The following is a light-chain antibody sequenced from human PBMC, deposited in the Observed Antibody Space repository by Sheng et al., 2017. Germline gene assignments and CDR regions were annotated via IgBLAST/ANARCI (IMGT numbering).Light chain of an antibody. J-gene: IGLJ1*01. CDR1: KLGDNY. CDR2: ESY. V-gene: IGLV1-51*02. CDR3: GTWDTNLRTDV. Sequence: ELTQPPSVSVSPGQTASITCSGDKLGDNYVSWYQQLPGTAPKLLIYESYKRPSGIPDRFSGSKSGTSATLGITGLQTGDEADYYCGTWDTNLRTDVFGT.